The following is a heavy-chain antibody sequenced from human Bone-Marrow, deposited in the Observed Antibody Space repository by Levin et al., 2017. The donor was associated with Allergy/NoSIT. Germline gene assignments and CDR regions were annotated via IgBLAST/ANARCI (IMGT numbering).Heavy chain of an antibody. CDR3: ATSRSDSGSFYYYDY. Sequence: PSETLSLTCSVSGGSISSDDHYWTWIRQPPGKGLEWIGYIYYSGSTHYNPSLKSRVTMSVETSRNEFSLKLTSVTAADTAVYYCATSRSDSGSFYYYDYWGHGTLVAVSS. CDR1: GGSISSDDHY. D-gene: IGHD3-22*01. J-gene: IGHJ4*01. CDR2: IYYSGST. V-gene: IGHV4-30-4*01.